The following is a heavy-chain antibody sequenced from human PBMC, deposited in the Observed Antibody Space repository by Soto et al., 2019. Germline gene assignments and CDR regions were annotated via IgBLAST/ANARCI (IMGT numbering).Heavy chain of an antibody. D-gene: IGHD1-26*01. CDR2: ISDSGGST. V-gene: IGHV3-23*01. J-gene: IGHJ6*02. CDR1: GFTFSSYA. Sequence: EVQLLESGGGLVQPGGSLRLSCAASGFTFSSYAMSWVRQAPGKGLEWVSAISDSGGSTYYADSVKGRFIISSDNTKNTLYLKMNSLGAEDTAVYYCAKDQTVGATGYYYGMDVWGHGTTVTVSS. CDR3: AKDQTVGATGYYYGMDV.